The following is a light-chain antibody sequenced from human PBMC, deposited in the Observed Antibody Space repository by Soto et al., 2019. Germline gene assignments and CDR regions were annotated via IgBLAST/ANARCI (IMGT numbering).Light chain of an antibody. V-gene: IGKV3-20*01. CDR1: QSVSIH. CDR2: GAS. Sequence: ETVMTQSPGTLSVTQGERATLSCRASQSVSIHLAWYQQKPGQAPRLLIYGASSRATGIPDRFSGSGSGTDFTLTISRLEPEDFAVYYCQQYGSSGTFGQGTKVDI. J-gene: IGKJ1*01. CDR3: QQYGSSGT.